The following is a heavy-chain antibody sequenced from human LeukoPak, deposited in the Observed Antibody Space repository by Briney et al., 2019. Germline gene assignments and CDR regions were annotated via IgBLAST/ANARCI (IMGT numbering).Heavy chain of an antibody. Sequence: SETLSLTCTVSGGSISSSSYYWGWIRQPPGKGLEWIGYIYYSGSTYYNPSLKSRVTISVDTSKNQFSLKLSSVTAADTAVYYCARNPRSDYYDSSGHTGTYWYFDLWGRGTLVTVSS. V-gene: IGHV4-39*07. CDR2: IYYSGST. CDR3: ARNPRSDYYDSSGHTGTYWYFDL. CDR1: GGSISSSSYY. D-gene: IGHD3-22*01. J-gene: IGHJ2*01.